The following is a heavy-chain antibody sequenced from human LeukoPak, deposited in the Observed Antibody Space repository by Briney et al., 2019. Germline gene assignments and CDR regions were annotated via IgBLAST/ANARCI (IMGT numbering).Heavy chain of an antibody. J-gene: IGHJ4*02. CDR3: AKSEYSRLPGIYYFDY. CDR2: ISGSGGST. CDR1: GFTFSSYA. V-gene: IGHV3-23*01. D-gene: IGHD6-6*01. Sequence: PGGSLRLSCAASGFTFSSYAMSWVRQAPGKGLEWVSAISGSGGSTYYADSVKGRFTISRDDSKNTLYLQMNSLRAEDTAVYYCAKSEYSRLPGIYYFDYWGQGTLVTVSS.